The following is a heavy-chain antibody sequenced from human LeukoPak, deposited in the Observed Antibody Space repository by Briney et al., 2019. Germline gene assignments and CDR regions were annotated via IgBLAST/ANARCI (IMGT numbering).Heavy chain of an antibody. Sequence: GGSLRLSCAASGFTFSNYSMNWIRQAPGKGLEWVAFICCNGSNKYYADSVKGRFTISRDNSKNTLYLQMNSLRAEDTAVYYCTRDSSGYRYYYDYYGMDVWGQGTTVTVSS. D-gene: IGHD3-22*01. CDR3: TRDSSGYRYYYDYYGMDV. CDR2: ICCNGSNK. CDR1: GFTFSNYS. J-gene: IGHJ6*02. V-gene: IGHV3-30*04.